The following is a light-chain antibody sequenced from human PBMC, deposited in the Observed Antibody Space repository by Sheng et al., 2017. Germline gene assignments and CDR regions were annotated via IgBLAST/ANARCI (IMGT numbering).Light chain of an antibody. J-gene: IGKJ2*01. Sequence: EIVLTQSPGTLSVSPGERATLSCRASQSFSSSYLTWYQQKPGQAPRLLIYRASSRAAGIPDRFSGSGSGTDFTLTISRLEPEDFAVYYCQQYGSSPMYIFGQGTKLEI. CDR2: RAS. CDR3: QQYGSSPMYI. V-gene: IGKV3-20*01. CDR1: QSFSSSY.